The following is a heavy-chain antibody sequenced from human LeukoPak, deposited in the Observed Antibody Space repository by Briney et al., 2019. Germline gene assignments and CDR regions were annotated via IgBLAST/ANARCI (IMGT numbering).Heavy chain of an antibody. D-gene: IGHD3-3*01. CDR3: AKDRGPLYYDFWSAISGMDV. CDR1: GFTFSSYG. J-gene: IGHJ6*02. Sequence: PGGSLRLSCAASGFTFSSYGMHWVRQAPGKGLEWVAVISHDGSNKYYADSVKGRFTISRDNSKNTLYLQMNSLRAEDTAVYYCAKDRGPLYYDFWSAISGMDVWGPGTTVTVSS. CDR2: ISHDGSNK. V-gene: IGHV3-30*18.